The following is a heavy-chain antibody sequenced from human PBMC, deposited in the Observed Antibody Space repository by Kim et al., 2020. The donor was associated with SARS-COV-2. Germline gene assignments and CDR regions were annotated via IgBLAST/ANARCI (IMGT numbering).Heavy chain of an antibody. J-gene: IGHJ6*03. V-gene: IGHV3-23*01. CDR3: AKGSGDGPAVIYYYYYMDV. Sequence: GGSLRLSCAASGFTFSSYAMSWVRQAPGKGLEWVSAISGSAGSTYYADSVKGRFTISRDNSKNTLYLQMNSLRAEDTAVYYCAKGSGDGPAVIYYYYYMDVWGKGTTVTVSS. CDR2: ISGSAGST. D-gene: IGHD2-2*01. CDR1: GFTFSSYA.